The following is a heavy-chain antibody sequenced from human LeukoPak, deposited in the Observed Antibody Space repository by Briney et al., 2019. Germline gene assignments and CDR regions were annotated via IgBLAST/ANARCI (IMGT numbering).Heavy chain of an antibody. V-gene: IGHV4-34*01. CDR2: INHSGST. CDR3: GVTRYYYYYMDV. D-gene: IGHD5-18*01. J-gene: IGHJ6*03. CDR1: GGSFSGYY. Sequence: SXTLSLTCAVYGGSFSGYYWSWIRQPPGKGLEWIGEINHSGSTNYNPSLKSRVTISVDTSKNQFSLKLSSVTAADTAVYYCGVTRYYYYYMDVWGKGTTVTVSS.